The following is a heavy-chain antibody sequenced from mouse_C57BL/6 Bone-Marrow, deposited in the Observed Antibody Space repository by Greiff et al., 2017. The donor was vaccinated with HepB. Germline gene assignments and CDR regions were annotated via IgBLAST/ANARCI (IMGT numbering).Heavy chain of an antibody. Sequence: QVQLQQPGAELVTPGASVTLSCKASGSTFTSYWMHWVKQRPGRGLEWIGSIDPNSGGTKYNEKFKSKATLTVDKHSSTAYMQPSSLTSEDSAVYYCAETVVGYKDWYFDVWGTGTTVTVSS. CDR1: GSTFTSYW. CDR3: AETVVGYKDWYFDV. D-gene: IGHD1-1*01. V-gene: IGHV1-72*01. CDR2: IDPNSGGT. J-gene: IGHJ1*03.